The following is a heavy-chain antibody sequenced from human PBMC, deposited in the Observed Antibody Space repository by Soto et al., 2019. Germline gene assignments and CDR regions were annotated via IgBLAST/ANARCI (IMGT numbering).Heavy chain of an antibody. CDR1: GYTFTSYG. D-gene: IGHD3-10*01. CDR2: ISAYNGNT. J-gene: IGHJ4*02. V-gene: IGHV1-18*01. CDR3: ARDPPDGSGSYHPTTDY. Sequence: ASVKVSCKASGYTFTSYGISWVRQAPGQGLERMGWISAYNGNTDYAQKLQGRVTMTTDTSTSTAYMELRSLRSDDTAVYYCARDPPDGSGSYHPTTDYWGQGTLVTVSS.